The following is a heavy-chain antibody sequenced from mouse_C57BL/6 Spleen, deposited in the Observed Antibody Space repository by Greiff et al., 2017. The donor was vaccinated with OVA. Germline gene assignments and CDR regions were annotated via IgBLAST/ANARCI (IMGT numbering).Heavy chain of an antibody. D-gene: IGHD1-1*01. V-gene: IGHV1-80*01. CDR3: ARERLTTVVGGFAY. Sequence: QVQLKQSGAELVKPGASVKISCKASGYAFSSYWMNWVKQRPGKGLEWIGQIYPGDGDTNYNGKFKGKATLTADKSSSTAYMQLSSLTSEDSAVYFCARERLTTVVGGFAYWGQGTLVTVSA. J-gene: IGHJ3*01. CDR1: GYAFSSYW. CDR2: IYPGDGDT.